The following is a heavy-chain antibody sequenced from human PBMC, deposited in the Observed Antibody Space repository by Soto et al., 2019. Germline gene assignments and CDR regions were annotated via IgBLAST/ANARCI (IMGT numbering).Heavy chain of an antibody. V-gene: IGHV1-8*01. D-gene: IGHD2-8*01. CDR1: GYTFTSYD. CDR2: MNPNSGNT. J-gene: IGHJ6*03. Sequence: ASVKVSCKASGYTFTSYDINWVRQATGQGLEWMGWMNPNSGNTGYAQKFQGRVTMTRNTSISTAYMELSSLRSEDTAVYYCARGRLRRGRYCTNGVCGGYYYYMDVWGKGTTVTVSS. CDR3: ARGRLRRGRYCTNGVCGGYYYYMDV.